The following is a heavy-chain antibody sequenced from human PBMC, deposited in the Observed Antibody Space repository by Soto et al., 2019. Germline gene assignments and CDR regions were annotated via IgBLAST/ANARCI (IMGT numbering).Heavy chain of an antibody. D-gene: IGHD6-19*01. CDR1: GFTFSSYA. CDR2: ISGSGPST. J-gene: IGHJ4*02. Sequence: VQLLESGGGLVQPGGSLRLSCAASGFTFSSYAMNWVRQAPGKGLEWVSVISGSGPSTYYADSVKGRFTISRDNSKNTLFLQMNSLRAEDTAVYYCAKDTRRVAVAGAFDYWGQGSLVIVSS. V-gene: IGHV3-23*01. CDR3: AKDTRRVAVAGAFDY.